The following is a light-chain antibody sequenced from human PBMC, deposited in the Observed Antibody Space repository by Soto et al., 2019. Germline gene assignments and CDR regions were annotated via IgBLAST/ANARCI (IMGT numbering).Light chain of an antibody. J-gene: IGLJ2*01. CDR1: GSDVGGNNY. CDR2: EVI. Sequence: QSALTQPASVSGSPGQSITISCTGTGSDVGGNNYVSWYQHHPGKAPKLLIYEVINRPSGVSNRFSGSKSGNTASLTISGLQTADEADYYCSSYTSTRTVVFGGGTKLTVL. V-gene: IGLV2-14*01. CDR3: SSYTSTRTVV.